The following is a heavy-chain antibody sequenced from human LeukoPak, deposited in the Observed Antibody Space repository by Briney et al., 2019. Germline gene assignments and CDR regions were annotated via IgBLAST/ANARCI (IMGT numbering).Heavy chain of an antibody. V-gene: IGHV3-7*05. CDR1: GFTFSVYW. J-gene: IGHJ4*02. Sequence: PGGSLRLSCAASGFTFSVYWMTWVRQAPGKGLEWVADIKEDGSEEYYVDSVKGRFIISRDNAQRSLFLQMKSLRAEDTAVYYCARDEGVVGLYAKWGQGTLVTVSS. D-gene: IGHD2/OR15-2a*01. CDR3: ARDEGVVGLYAK. CDR2: IKEDGSEE.